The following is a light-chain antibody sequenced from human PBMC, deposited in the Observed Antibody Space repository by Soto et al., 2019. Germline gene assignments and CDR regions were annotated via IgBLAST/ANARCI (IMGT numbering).Light chain of an antibody. V-gene: IGLV1-44*01. CDR2: SND. CDR3: ATWDDSLNVV. CDR1: TSNIGTNT. Sequence: QSVLTQSPSASGTPGQRVSISCSGSTSNIGTNTVSWYQHVPGTAPKLLIYSNDQRPSAVPGRFSGSESGTSASLAISGLLSEDEADYYCATWDDSLNVVFGGGTTLTVL. J-gene: IGLJ2*01.